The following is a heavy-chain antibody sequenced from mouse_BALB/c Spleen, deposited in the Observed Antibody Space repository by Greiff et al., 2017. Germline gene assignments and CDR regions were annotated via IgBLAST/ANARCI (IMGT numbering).Heavy chain of an antibody. CDR1: GFSLTSYG. CDR3: AREGDYYGRDFDY. J-gene: IGHJ2*01. Sequence: VQLKESGPGLVAPSQSLSITCTVSGFSLTSYGVHWVRQPPGKGLEWLGVIWAGGSTNYNSALMSRLSISKDNSKSQVFLKMNSLQTDDTAMYYCAREGDYYGRDFDYWGQGTTLTVSS. CDR2: IWAGGST. V-gene: IGHV2-9*02. D-gene: IGHD1-1*01.